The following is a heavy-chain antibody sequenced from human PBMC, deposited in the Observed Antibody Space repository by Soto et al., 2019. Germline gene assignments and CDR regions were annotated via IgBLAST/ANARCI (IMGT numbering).Heavy chain of an antibody. Sequence: QVQLQESGPGLVKPSGTLSLTCTVSGGSISGHYWIWIRQSPGRGLEWIGYIFYTGRTKYNPSIKRRVTLSVDTSQNQFSLRLSSVTASDTAVYYCARVCSSGWSPDYWGQGTLVTVSS. CDR3: ARVCSSGWSPDY. CDR1: GGSISGHY. J-gene: IGHJ4*02. CDR2: IFYTGRT. D-gene: IGHD2-2*01. V-gene: IGHV4-59*11.